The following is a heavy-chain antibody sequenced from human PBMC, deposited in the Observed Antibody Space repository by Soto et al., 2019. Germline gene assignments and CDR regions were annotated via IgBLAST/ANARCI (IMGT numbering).Heavy chain of an antibody. J-gene: IGHJ5*02. CDR1: GGTVASSHW. CDR2: VYHTGDT. V-gene: IGHV4-4*02. D-gene: IGHD2-21*02. CDR3: AREIVTAGGNNYFDP. Sequence: SETLSLTCGVSGGTVASSHWWSWVRQSPGRGLEWIGNVYHTGDTNFNPSLQSRVTFSVDKSNNQFSLRLTSVTAADTAVYFCAREIVTAGGNNYFDPWGPGTLVTV.